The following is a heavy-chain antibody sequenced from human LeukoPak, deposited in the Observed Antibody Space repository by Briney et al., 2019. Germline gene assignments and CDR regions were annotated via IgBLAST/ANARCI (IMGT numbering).Heavy chain of an antibody. D-gene: IGHD2-8*02. CDR3: ARSPLTEYFDY. Sequence: SETLSLTCTVSSGSISSYYWSWIRQPAVKGLECIGRIYTSGSTNYNPSLKSRVTISVDTSKNQFSLKLSSVTAADTAVYYCARSPLTEYFDYWGQGTLVTVSS. V-gene: IGHV4-4*07. J-gene: IGHJ4*02. CDR1: SGSISSYY. CDR2: IYTSGST.